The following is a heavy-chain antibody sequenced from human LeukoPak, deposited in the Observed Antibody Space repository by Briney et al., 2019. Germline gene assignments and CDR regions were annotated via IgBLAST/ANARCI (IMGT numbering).Heavy chain of an antibody. Sequence: ASVKVSCKAGNYSFINYGLTWVRQAPGQGLVWMGWISTYSGDTNYAQNFQGRVTLTRDTSTSTAYMDLNTLTPDDTAVYYCARVEYSSGRGDHWGQGTLVTVSS. D-gene: IGHD3-22*01. V-gene: IGHV1-18*01. J-gene: IGHJ4*02. CDR2: ISTYSGDT. CDR3: ARVEYSSGRGDH. CDR1: NYSFINYG.